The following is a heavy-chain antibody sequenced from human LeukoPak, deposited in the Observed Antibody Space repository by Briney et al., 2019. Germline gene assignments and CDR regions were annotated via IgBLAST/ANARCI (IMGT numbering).Heavy chain of an antibody. CDR2: VNYSGST. CDR1: GVSIISSSYD. CDR3: ARHFDN. Sequence: AETPCLTCTVSGVSIISSSYDWGWIRQPPGKGLECIGSVNYSGSTDYNPSLKSRVTISVDASKNQFSLKMRSVTAADTAVYYCARHFDNWGQGTLDTVSS. J-gene: IGHJ4*02. V-gene: IGHV4-39*01.